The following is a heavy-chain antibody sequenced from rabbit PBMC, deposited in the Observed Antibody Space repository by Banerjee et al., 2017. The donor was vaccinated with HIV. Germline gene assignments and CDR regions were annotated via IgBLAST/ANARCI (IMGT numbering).Heavy chain of an antibody. D-gene: IGHD4-1*01. Sequence: QEQLVESGGGLVQPEGSLTLTCTASGFSFNNYYHMSWVRQAPGKGLEWIGCIYTGNDDTHYASWAKGRFTISKTSTTVTLQMTSLTVADTATYFCARSLVAAGANNLWGPGTLVTVS. CDR2: IYTGNDDT. CDR3: ARSLVAAGANNL. CDR1: GFSFNNYYH. J-gene: IGHJ4*01. V-gene: IGHV1S45*01.